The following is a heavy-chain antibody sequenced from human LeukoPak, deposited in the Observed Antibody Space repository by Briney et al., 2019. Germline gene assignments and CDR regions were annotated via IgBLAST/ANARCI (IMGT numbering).Heavy chain of an antibody. CDR1: GFTFSNYA. CDR2: ISGSGGST. CDR3: ARVEGASKASVY. J-gene: IGHJ4*02. V-gene: IGHV3-23*01. Sequence: GGSLRLSCAAAGFTFSNYAMTWVRQAPGKGLEWVSSISGSGGSTYYADSVKGRFTISRDNSKNTLYLQMYSLRAEDTAVYYCARVEGASKASVYWGQGALVTVSS. D-gene: IGHD1-1*01.